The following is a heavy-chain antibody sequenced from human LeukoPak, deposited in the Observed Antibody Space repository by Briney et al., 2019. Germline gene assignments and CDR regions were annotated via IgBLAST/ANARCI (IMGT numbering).Heavy chain of an antibody. V-gene: IGHV1-8*01. CDR1: GYTFTSYD. J-gene: IGHJ4*02. CDR2: MNPNSGNT. Sequence: GASVKVSCKASGYTFTSYDINWVRQATGQGLEWMGWMNPNSGNTGYAQKFQGRVTITADKSTSTAYMELSSLRSEDTAVYYCARDRNRYSGYEYYFDYWGQGTLVTVSS. CDR3: ARDRNRYSGYEYYFDY. D-gene: IGHD5-12*01.